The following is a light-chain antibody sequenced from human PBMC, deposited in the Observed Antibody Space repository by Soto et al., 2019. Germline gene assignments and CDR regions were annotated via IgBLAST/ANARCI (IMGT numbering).Light chain of an antibody. Sequence: ETVLTQSPGTLSLSPGDRATLSCRASQSVTSNSLASYQQKSGQAHRILIYGASNRSTGTPDMVSGSGSGTDSALSISRVEPEDFAVYYCQQHGSSSPSLTFGQGTKVEIK. CDR3: QQHGSSSPSLT. CDR1: QSVTSNS. V-gene: IGKV3-20*01. CDR2: GAS. J-gene: IGKJ1*01.